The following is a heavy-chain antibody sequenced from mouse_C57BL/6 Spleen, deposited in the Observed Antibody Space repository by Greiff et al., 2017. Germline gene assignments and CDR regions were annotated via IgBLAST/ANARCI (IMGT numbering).Heavy chain of an antibody. Sequence: QVQLQQPGAELVKPGASVKMSCKASGYTFTSYWITWVKQRPGQGLEWIGDIYPGSGSTNYNEKFKSKATLTVDTSSSTAYMQLSSLTSEDSAVYYCARDGRGTGYFDYWGQGTTLTVSS. D-gene: IGHD1-1*01. CDR3: ARDGRGTGYFDY. V-gene: IGHV1-55*01. CDR1: GYTFTSYW. J-gene: IGHJ2*01. CDR2: IYPGSGST.